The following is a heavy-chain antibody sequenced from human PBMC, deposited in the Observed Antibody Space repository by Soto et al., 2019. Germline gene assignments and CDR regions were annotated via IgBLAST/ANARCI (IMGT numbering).Heavy chain of an antibody. Sequence: GGSLRLSCAASGFTFSSYAMSWVRQAPGKGLEWVSAISGSGGSTYYADSVKGRFTISRDNSKNTLYLQMNSLRAEDTAVYYCAKDSDIVVVPSPLMVDYWGQGTLVTVSS. CDR1: GFTFSSYA. D-gene: IGHD2-2*01. V-gene: IGHV3-23*01. CDR2: ISGSGGST. J-gene: IGHJ4*02. CDR3: AKDSDIVVVPSPLMVDY.